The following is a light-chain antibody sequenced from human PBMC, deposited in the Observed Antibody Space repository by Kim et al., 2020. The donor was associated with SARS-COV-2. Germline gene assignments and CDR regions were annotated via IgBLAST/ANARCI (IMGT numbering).Light chain of an antibody. CDR3: SSYTSSSTLV. J-gene: IGLJ1*01. CDR1: SNDVGLYNY. Sequence: GQSITLSCTGTSNDVGLYNYVSWYQQHPGKAPKLIIFDVSNRPSGASDHVSGSKSGNTASLTISGLQAEDEADYYCSSYTSSSTLVFGTGTKVTVL. V-gene: IGLV2-14*03. CDR2: DVS.